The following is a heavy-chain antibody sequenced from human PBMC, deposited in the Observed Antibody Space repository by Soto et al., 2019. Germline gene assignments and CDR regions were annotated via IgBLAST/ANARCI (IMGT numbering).Heavy chain of an antibody. CDR1: GGSISSGGYS. D-gene: IGHD2-21*02. CDR2: LYHTGNT. Sequence: SETLSLTCAVSGGSISSGGYSWSWIRQPPGKGLEWIGYLYHTGNTYYNPSLESRVTISVDRSKNQFSLELTSVTAADTAVYYCARFRGTAILDFWGQGTLVTVSS. V-gene: IGHV4-30-2*01. CDR3: ARFRGTAILDF. J-gene: IGHJ4*02.